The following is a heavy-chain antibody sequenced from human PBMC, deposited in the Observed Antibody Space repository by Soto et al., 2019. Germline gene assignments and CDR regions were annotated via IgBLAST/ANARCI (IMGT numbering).Heavy chain of an antibody. D-gene: IGHD6-19*01. CDR3: EKGGRQWLVTSDFNY. J-gene: IGHJ4*02. Sequence: GGSLTLSCAASGFTFSDYAMHWVRQAPGKGLEWVAVVSHDGRNTHYADSVKGRFTISRDSSKNTVSLEMTSLRAEDTAVYYCEKGGRQWLVTSDFNYWGQGALVTVSS. V-gene: IGHV3-30*18. CDR2: VSHDGRNT. CDR1: GFTFSDYA.